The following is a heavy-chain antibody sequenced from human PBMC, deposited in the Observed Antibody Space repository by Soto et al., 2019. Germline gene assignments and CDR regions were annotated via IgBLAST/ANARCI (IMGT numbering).Heavy chain of an antibody. CDR1: GYTFTSYG. CDR3: ARGWNGYCSSSCACGYYYCYGMDF. Sequence: ASVKVSCKASGYTFTSYGISWVRQAPGQGLEWMGWISAYNGNTNYAQKLQGRGTMTTDTSTSTAYMELRSLRSDDTAVYYCARGWNGYCSSSCACGYYYCYGMDFWGQGTTVTVS. CDR2: ISAYNGNT. J-gene: IGHJ6*02. V-gene: IGHV1-18*01. D-gene: IGHD2-2*01.